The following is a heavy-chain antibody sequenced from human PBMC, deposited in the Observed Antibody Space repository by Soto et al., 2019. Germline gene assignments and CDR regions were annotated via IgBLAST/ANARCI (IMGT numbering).Heavy chain of an antibody. D-gene: IGHD2-8*01. J-gene: IGHJ4*02. CDR3: ARDVWSQKTPRLRVHFDY. CDR2: ISAYNGNT. Sequence: ASVKVSCKASGYTFTSYGITWVRQAPGQGLEWMGWISAYNGNTNHAQKLQGRVTMTTDTSTSTAYMELRSLRSDDTAVYYCARDVWSQKTPRLRVHFDYWGQGTLVTVSS. CDR1: GYTFTSYG. V-gene: IGHV1-18*01.